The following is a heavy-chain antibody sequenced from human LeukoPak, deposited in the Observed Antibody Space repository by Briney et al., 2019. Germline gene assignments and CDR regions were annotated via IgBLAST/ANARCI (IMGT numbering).Heavy chain of an antibody. J-gene: IGHJ4*02. CDR3: ATSAAAPGNF. Sequence: GGSLRPSCAASGFTFRNYWMSWVRQAPGKGLEWVANINQNGGAKNYIDSVKGRFAISRDNTENSLSLQMNTLRAEDTAIYYCATSAAAPGNFWGQGTLVTVSS. CDR2: INQNGGAK. D-gene: IGHD6-13*01. CDR1: GFTFRNYW. V-gene: IGHV3-7*03.